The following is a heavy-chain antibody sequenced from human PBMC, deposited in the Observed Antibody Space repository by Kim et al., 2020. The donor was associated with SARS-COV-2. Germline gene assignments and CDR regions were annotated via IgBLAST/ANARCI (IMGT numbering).Heavy chain of an antibody. J-gene: IGHJ6*02. V-gene: IGHV4-39*01. CDR1: GCSISSSSYY. D-gene: IGHD5-18*01. CDR2: IYYSGST. CDR3: ASAGDTAMVNYYYGMDV. Sequence: SETLSLTCTVSGCSISSSSYYWGWIRQPPGKGLEWIGSIYYSGSTYYNPSLKSRVTISVYTSKNQFSLKLSSVTAADTAVYYCASAGDTAMVNYYYGMDVWGRGTTVAVSS.